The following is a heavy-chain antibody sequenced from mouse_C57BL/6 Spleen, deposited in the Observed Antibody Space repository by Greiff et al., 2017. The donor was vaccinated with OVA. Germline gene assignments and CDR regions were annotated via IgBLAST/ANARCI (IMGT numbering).Heavy chain of an antibody. V-gene: IGHV14-2*01. Sequence: VQLQQSGAELVKPGASVKLSCTASGFNIKDYYMHWVKQRTEQGLEWIGRIDPEDGDTKYAPKFQGKATITADTSSNTAYLQLSSLTSEDTAVYYCTRLYGSSDWYFDVWGTGTPVTVSS. J-gene: IGHJ1*03. CDR1: GFNIKDYY. D-gene: IGHD1-1*01. CDR3: TRLYGSSDWYFDV. CDR2: IDPEDGDT.